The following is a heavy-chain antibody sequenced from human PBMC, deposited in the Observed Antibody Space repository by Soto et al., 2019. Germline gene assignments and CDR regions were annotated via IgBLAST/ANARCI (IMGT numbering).Heavy chain of an antibody. Sequence: SETLSLTCTVSGGSVSSDYWSWIRQPPGKGLEWIGYTHNSGNTDYNPSLKSRVTISLDASRNEFSLSLRSVTAADTAIYYCARGGWYEDHWGQGTLVTVSS. CDR2: THNSGNT. J-gene: IGHJ4*02. D-gene: IGHD6-19*01. CDR3: ARGGWYEDH. V-gene: IGHV4-59*08. CDR1: GGSVSSDY.